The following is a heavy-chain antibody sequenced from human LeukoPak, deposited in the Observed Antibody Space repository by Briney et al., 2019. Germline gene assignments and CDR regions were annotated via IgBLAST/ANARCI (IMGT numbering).Heavy chain of an antibody. D-gene: IGHD4-23*01. CDR1: GFTFRTYN. CDR3: ARAVGNHFDY. V-gene: IGHV3-48*01. CDR2: ISYSSSPI. J-gene: IGHJ4*02. Sequence: TGGSLRLSCAASGFTFRTYNMKWVRQAPGKGLECVSYISYSSSPIYYADSVKGRFTISRDNAKNSLYLQMNSLRAEDTAVYYCARAVGNHFDYWGQGTLVTVSS.